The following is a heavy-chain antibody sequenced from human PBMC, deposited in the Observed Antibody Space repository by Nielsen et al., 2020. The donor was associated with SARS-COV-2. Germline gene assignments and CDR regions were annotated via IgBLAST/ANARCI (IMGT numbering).Heavy chain of an antibody. Sequence: SETLSLTCTVSGGSISSYYWSWIRQPPGKGLEWIGYIYYSGSTNYNPSLKSRVTISVDTSKNQFSLKLSSVTAADTAVYYCARIYDYGGNSVAFDIWGQGTMVTVSS. V-gene: IGHV4-59*01. J-gene: IGHJ3*02. CDR1: GGSISSYY. CDR3: ARIYDYGGNSVAFDI. D-gene: IGHD4-23*01. CDR2: IYYSGST.